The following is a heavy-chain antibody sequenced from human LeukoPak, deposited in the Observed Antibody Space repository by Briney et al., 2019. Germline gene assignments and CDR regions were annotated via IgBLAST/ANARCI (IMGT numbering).Heavy chain of an antibody. CDR2: IKQDGSET. CDR1: EFIFSNYW. V-gene: IGHV3-7*01. Sequence: GGSLRLSCVGSEFIFSNYWVSWVRQVPGKGLEWVANIKQDGSETYSVDSVKGRFTISRDNAKNSLYLQMNSLRAEDTAIYYCARGSSNTGFAYWGQGTLVTVSS. CDR3: ARGSSNTGFAY. J-gene: IGHJ4*02. D-gene: IGHD1-14*01.